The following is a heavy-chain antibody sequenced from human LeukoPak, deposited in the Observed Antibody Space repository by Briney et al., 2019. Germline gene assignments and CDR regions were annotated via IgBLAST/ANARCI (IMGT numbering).Heavy chain of an antibody. CDR3: ASSAYCGGDCYFGYFDY. CDR2: ISSSSSYI. J-gene: IGHJ4*02. D-gene: IGHD2-21*02. V-gene: IGHV3-21*01. CDR1: GFTVSSNY. Sequence: GSLRLSCAASGFTVSSNYMNWVRQAPGKGLEWVSSISSSSSYIYYADSVKGRFTISRDNAKNSLYLQMNSLRAEDTAVYYCASSAYCGGDCYFGYFDYWGQGTLVTVSS.